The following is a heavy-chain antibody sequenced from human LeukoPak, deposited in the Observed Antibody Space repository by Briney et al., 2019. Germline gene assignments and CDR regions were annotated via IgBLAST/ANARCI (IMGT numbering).Heavy chain of an antibody. D-gene: IGHD3-10*01. CDR2: ISGSGGST. CDR1: GFTFSSYA. CDR3: ATQYYYGSGSYYVYWYFDL. V-gene: IGHV3-23*01. Sequence: GGSLRLSCAASGFTFSSYAMSWGRQAPGKGLEWVSAISGSGGSTYYADSVKGRFTISRDNSKNTLYLQMNSLRAEDTAVYYCATQYYYGSGSYYVYWYFDLWGRGTLVTVSS. J-gene: IGHJ2*01.